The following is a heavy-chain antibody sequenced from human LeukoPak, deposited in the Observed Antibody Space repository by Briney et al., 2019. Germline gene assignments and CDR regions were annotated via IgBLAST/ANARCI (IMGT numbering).Heavy chain of an antibody. V-gene: IGHV3-23*01. Sequence: GGSLRLSCAASGFRFSDFAMSWVRQAPGKGLECVSVISASGGRTYSAESVKARFTISRDNSKNTLYLEMNSLTADDTAVYYCAKGNWGERLDWYFDLWGRGTLVTVSS. D-gene: IGHD1-26*01. CDR3: AKGNWGERLDWYFDL. CDR1: GFRFSDFA. CDR2: ISASGGRT. J-gene: IGHJ2*01.